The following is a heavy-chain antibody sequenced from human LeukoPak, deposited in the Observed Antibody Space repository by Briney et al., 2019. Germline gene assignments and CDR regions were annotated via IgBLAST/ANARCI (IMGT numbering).Heavy chain of an antibody. CDR2: ICRDGVKT. J-gene: IGHJ3*02. Sequence: PAVSLRLSCTASGFPFDAYSMHRLRQAPGEGLECVSLICRDGVKTYYADSVKGRFTISRDNARSSLFLQMNSLRADATAVYYCVRGANSGYLWNAFDIWGQGTMVTVSS. V-gene: IGHV3-43*01. CDR1: GFPFDAYS. CDR3: VRGANSGYLWNAFDI. D-gene: IGHD3-9*01.